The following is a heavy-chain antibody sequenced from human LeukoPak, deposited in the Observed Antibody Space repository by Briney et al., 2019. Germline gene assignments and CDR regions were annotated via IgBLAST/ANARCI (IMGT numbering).Heavy chain of an antibody. CDR2: IHTSGST. CDR1: GGSISNYY. J-gene: IGHJ4*02. D-gene: IGHD1-1*01. V-gene: IGHV4-4*07. CDR3: ATELEPGPL. Sequence: PSETLSLTCTVSGGSISNYYWSWIRQPVGKGLEWIGRIHTSGSTNYNPSLKSRVTMSVDTSKNQFSLSLSSVTAADTAVYYCATELEPGPLWGQGTLVTVSS.